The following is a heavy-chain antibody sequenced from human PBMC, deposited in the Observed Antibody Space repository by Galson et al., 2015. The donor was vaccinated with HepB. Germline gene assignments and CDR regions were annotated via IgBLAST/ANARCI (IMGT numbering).Heavy chain of an antibody. Sequence: SVKVSCKASGYTFTGYVVNRVRQAPGQGLEWMGWMNTNTGKPTYAPGFAGRFVFSLDTSVTTAYLQISSLETDDTAVYYCARSPLRFLDWLPYYDYYYMDVWGEGTTVTVSS. D-gene: IGHD3-3*01. V-gene: IGHV7-4-1*02. CDR1: GYTFTGYV. CDR2: MNTNTGKP. J-gene: IGHJ6*03. CDR3: ARSPLRFLDWLPYYDYYYMDV.